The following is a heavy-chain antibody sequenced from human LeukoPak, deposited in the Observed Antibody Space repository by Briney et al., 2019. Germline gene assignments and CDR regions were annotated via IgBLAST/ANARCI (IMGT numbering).Heavy chain of an antibody. D-gene: IGHD3-10*01. CDR1: GFTFSSYS. J-gene: IGHJ4*02. Sequence: GGSLRLSCAASGFTFSSYSMNWVRQAPGKGLEWVSYISSSSSPMYYADSVKGRFTISRDNAKNSLYLQMNSLRAEDTAVYYCARESGSSFDYWGQGTLVTVSS. V-gene: IGHV3-48*04. CDR3: ARESGSSFDY. CDR2: ISSSSSPM.